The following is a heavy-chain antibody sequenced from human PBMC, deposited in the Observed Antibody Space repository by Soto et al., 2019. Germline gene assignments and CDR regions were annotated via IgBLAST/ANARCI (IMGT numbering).Heavy chain of an antibody. D-gene: IGHD3-3*01. CDR2: IDPTDSFT. J-gene: IGHJ6*02. CDR1: GYNFTSYW. V-gene: IGHV5-10-1*01. CDR3: ARRGYDFWSGLDV. Sequence: PGEALKISCKGSGYNFTSYWIIWVRQMTGKGLEWMGNIDPTDSFTNYSPSFQGHVTISTDKSMSTAYLQWGTLKASDTAMYYCARRGYDFWSGLDVWGQGTTVTVSS.